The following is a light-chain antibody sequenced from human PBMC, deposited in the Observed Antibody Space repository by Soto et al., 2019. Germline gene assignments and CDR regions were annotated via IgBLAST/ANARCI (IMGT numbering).Light chain of an antibody. V-gene: IGKV1-8*01. J-gene: IGKJ3*01. CDR2: AAS. Sequence: AIRMTQSPSSLSASTGDRVTITCRASQGISSYLAWYQQKPGKAPKLLIYAASTLQSGVPSRFSGSGSGTDFTLTISCLQSADFATYYCQQYYSYPHTFGPGTKVDIK. CDR3: QQYYSYPHT. CDR1: QGISSY.